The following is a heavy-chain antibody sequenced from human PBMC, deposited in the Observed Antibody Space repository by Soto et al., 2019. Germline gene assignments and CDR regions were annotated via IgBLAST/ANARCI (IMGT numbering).Heavy chain of an antibody. Sequence: DVQLLESGGGLVQPGGSVRLSCAASGFTFSSYAMSWVRQAPGKALERVSAISGNGADTPYADSVRGRFTISRDNDKATLFLQMHSLTAEDTSVYYCGKERRGRGWFVCSYWGQCILVTVSS. V-gene: IGHV3-23*01. D-gene: IGHD6-19*01. J-gene: IGHJ4*02. CDR3: GKERRGRGWFVCSY. CDR1: GFTFSSYA. CDR2: ISGNGADT.